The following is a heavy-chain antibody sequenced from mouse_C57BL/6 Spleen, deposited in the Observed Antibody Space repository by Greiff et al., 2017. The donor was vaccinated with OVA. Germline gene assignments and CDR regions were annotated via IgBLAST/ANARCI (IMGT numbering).Heavy chain of an antibody. D-gene: IGHD2-5*01. CDR3: AREYSNYFDY. Sequence: VQLQQSGAELVRPGTSVKMSCKASGYTFTNYWIGWAKQRPGHGLEWIGDISPGGGYTNYNEKFKGKAPLTADKSSSTAYMQFSSLTSEDSAIYYCAREYSNYFDYWGQGTTLTVAS. J-gene: IGHJ2*01. CDR1: GYTFTNYW. CDR2: ISPGGGYT. V-gene: IGHV1-63*01.